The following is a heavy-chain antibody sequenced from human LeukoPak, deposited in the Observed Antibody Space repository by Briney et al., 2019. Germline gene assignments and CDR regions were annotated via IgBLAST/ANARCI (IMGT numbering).Heavy chain of an antibody. CDR3: TRLGYGDSTDY. J-gene: IGHJ4*02. V-gene: IGHV3-73*01. Sequence: GGSLRPSCAASGFTFSGSAMHWVRQASGKGLEWVGRIRSKANSYATAYAASVKGRFTISRDDSKNTAYLQMNSLKTEDTAVYYCTRLGYGDSTDYWGQGTLVTVSS. CDR2: IRSKANSYAT. D-gene: IGHD4-17*01. CDR1: GFTFSGSA.